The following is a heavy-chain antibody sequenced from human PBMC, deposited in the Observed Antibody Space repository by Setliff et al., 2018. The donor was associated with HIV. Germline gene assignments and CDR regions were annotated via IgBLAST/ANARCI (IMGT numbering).Heavy chain of an antibody. CDR2: IAQPDGGV. J-gene: IGHJ4*02. CDR3: AKSLAHSFGSGPYWHSTLYADY. D-gene: IGHD3-10*01. V-gene: IGHV3-23*01. Sequence: LRLSCATSGFTFDRHTMHWFRQVPEKGLEWVSAIAQPDGGVYADSVRGRFAVSRDNAKRILYLQMRSLRAEDTAVYYCAKSLAHSFGSGPYWHSTLYADYWARERWSPSPQ. CDR1: GFTFDRHT.